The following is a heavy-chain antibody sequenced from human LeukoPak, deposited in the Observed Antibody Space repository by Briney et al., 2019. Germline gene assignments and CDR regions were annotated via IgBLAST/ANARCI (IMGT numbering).Heavy chain of an antibody. V-gene: IGHV3-7*01. CDR3: AKLLGTVTTYDF. CDR2: INPDASRK. CDR1: GFTFCRNW. J-gene: IGHJ4*02. D-gene: IGHD2/OR15-2a*01. Sequence: GGSLTLSCDASGFTFCRNWMSWVRQAPGKRLQWVASINPDASRKEYVDSVRGRFTITRDNTKDSLFLQMNSLGAEDTAVYYCAKLLGTVTTYDFWGQGALVIVSS.